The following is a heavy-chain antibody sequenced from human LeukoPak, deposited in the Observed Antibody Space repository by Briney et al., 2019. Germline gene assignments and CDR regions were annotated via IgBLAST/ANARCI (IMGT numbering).Heavy chain of an antibody. Sequence: SETLSLTCAVYGGSFSGYYWSWIRQPPGRGLEWIGEINHSGSTNYNPSLKSRVTISVDTSKNQFSLKLSSVTAADTAVYYCARVGFSSSWYVSYWFDPWGQGTLVTVSS. J-gene: IGHJ5*02. CDR2: INHSGST. D-gene: IGHD6-13*01. V-gene: IGHV4-34*01. CDR1: GGSFSGYY. CDR3: ARVGFSSSWYVSYWFDP.